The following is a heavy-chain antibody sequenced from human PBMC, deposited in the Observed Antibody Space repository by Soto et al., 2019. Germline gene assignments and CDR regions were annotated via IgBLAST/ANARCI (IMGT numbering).Heavy chain of an antibody. CDR2: IKSKTDGGTT. CDR3: TTNADYGSGSYGYYYGMDV. J-gene: IGHJ6*02. CDR1: GFTFSNAW. V-gene: IGHV3-15*07. D-gene: IGHD3-10*01. Sequence: PGGSLRLSCAASGFTFSNAWMNWVRQAPGKGLEWVGRIKSKTDGGTTDYAAPVKGRFTISRDDSKNTLYLQMNSLKTEDTAVYYCTTNADYGSGSYGYYYGMDVWGQGTTVTVSS.